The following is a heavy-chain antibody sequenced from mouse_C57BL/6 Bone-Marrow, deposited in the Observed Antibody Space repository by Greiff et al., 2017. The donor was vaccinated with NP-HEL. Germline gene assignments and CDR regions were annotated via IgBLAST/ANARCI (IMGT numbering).Heavy chain of an antibody. CDR2: INYDGSST. Sequence: EVKLLESEGGLVQPGSSMKLSCTASGFTFSDYYMAWVRQVPEKGLEWVANINYDGSSTYYLDSLKSRFILSRDTAKNILYLQLSSLKSEDAATDYCARGGGLYWYFDVWGTGTTVTVSS. CDR3: ARGGGLYWYFDV. CDR1: GFTFSDYY. J-gene: IGHJ1*03. V-gene: IGHV5-16*01.